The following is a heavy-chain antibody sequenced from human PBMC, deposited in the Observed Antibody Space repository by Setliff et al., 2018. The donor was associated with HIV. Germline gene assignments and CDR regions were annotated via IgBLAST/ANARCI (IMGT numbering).Heavy chain of an antibody. CDR3: ARELLGNSDY. V-gene: IGHV3-21*01. CDR1: GFTFSSYS. Sequence: GESLKISCAASGFTFSSYSMNWVRQAPGKGLEWVSSISSSSSYIYYADSVKGRFTISRDNAKNSLYLQMNSLRAEDTAVYYCARELLGNSDYWGQGTLVTVSS. J-gene: IGHJ4*02. D-gene: IGHD2-15*01. CDR2: ISSSSSYI.